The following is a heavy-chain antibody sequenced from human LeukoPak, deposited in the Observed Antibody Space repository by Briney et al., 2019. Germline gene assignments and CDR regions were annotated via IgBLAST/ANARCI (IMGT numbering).Heavy chain of an antibody. V-gene: IGHV3-23*01. CDR1: GFTFSSYG. CDR2: ISGSGGST. J-gene: IGHJ6*03. D-gene: IGHD3-9*01. CDR3: AKDMVYNDILTGYYYYYYMDV. Sequence: GGTLRLSCAASGFTFSSYGMSWVRQAPGKGLEWVSAISGSGGSTYYADSVKGRFTISRDNSKNTLYLQMNSLRAEDTAVYYCAKDMVYNDILTGYYYYYYMDVWGKGTTVTISS.